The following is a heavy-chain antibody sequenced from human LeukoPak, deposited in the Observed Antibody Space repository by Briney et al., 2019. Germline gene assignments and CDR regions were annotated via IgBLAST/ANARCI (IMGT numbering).Heavy chain of an antibody. D-gene: IGHD2-2*01. CDR2: ISYNGGNK. CDR3: AREQLEHCSSSGCYGVFDY. Sequence: PGTSLRLSCAAFGFSFSTYTFHWVRQAPGKGLEWVAIISYNGGNKFYVDSVKGRFTISRDDSKNTFYLQMNSLRTDDTAVYYCAREQLEHCSSSGCYGVFDYWGQGALVTVSS. V-gene: IGHV3-30-3*01. CDR1: GFSFSTYT. J-gene: IGHJ4*02.